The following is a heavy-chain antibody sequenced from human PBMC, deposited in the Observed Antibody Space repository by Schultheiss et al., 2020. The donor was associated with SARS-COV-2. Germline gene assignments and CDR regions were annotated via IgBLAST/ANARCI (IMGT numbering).Heavy chain of an antibody. CDR1: GGSISSYY. J-gene: IGHJ4*02. D-gene: IGHD1-1*01. Sequence: SETLSLTCTVSGGSISSYYWSWIRQPAGKGLEWIGRIYTSGSTNYNPSLKSRVTISVDTSKNQFSLKLSSVTAADTALYYCARGVGRTGTYRFDSWGQGTLVTVSS. V-gene: IGHV4-4*07. CDR2: IYTSGST. CDR3: ARGVGRTGTYRFDS.